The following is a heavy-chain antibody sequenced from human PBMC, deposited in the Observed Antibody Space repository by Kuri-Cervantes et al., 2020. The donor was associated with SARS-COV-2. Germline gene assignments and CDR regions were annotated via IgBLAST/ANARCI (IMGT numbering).Heavy chain of an antibody. CDR1: GFTFSSYS. CDR2: ISSSSSTI. Sequence: WGSLSLSCAASGFTFSSYSMNWVRQAPGKGLEWVSYISSSSSTIYYADSVKGRFTIPRDNAKNSLYLQMNSLRAEDTAVYYCAKDTEVDYYYYGMDVWGQGTTVSVSS. CDR3: AKDTEVDYYYYGMDV. J-gene: IGHJ6*02. V-gene: IGHV3-48*01. D-gene: IGHD2-15*01.